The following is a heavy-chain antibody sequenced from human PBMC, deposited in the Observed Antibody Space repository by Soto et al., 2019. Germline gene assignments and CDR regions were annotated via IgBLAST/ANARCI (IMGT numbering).Heavy chain of an antibody. J-gene: IGHJ6*02. D-gene: IGHD6-19*01. CDR1: GGTFSSYA. Sequence: SVKVSCKASGGTFSSYAISWVRQAPGQGLEWMGGIIPIFGTANYAQKFQGRVTITADKSTSTAYMELSSLRSEDTAVYYCARGSVVAGDGGLYYYYYCCMDVCGPGPTLTVFS. CDR2: IIPIFGTA. V-gene: IGHV1-69*06. CDR3: ARGSVVAGDGGLYYYYYCCMDV.